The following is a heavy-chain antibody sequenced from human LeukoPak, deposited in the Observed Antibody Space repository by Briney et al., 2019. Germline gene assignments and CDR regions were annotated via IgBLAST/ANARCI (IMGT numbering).Heavy chain of an antibody. Sequence: ASVKVSCKASGYTFTSYDINWVRQATGQGLEWMGWMSPNSGNTGYAQKFQGRVTMTRNTFINTAYMELSSLRSKDTAVYYCARGPPNWGFDYWGPGTLVTVSS. J-gene: IGHJ4*02. D-gene: IGHD7-27*01. CDR2: MSPNSGNT. CDR3: ARGPPNWGFDY. CDR1: GYTFTSYD. V-gene: IGHV1-8*01.